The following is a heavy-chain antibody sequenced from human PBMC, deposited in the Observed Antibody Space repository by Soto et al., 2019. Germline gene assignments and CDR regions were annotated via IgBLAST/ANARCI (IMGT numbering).Heavy chain of an antibody. Sequence: SVKVSCKASGGAFSSYAISWVRQAPGQGLEWMGGIIPIFGTANYAQKFQGRVTITADKSTSTAYMELSSLRSEDTAVYYCASIAAAAAFDYWGQGTLVTVSS. CDR3: ASIAAAAAFDY. D-gene: IGHD6-13*01. J-gene: IGHJ4*02. V-gene: IGHV1-69*06. CDR2: IIPIFGTA. CDR1: GGAFSSYA.